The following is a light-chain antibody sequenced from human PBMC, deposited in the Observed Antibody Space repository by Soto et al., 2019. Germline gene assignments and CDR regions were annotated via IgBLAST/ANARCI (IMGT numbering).Light chain of an antibody. Sequence: QSALTQPASVSGSPGQSITISCSGTSIDVGGTDHVSWYLQYPGEAPKLIIYDVGNRPSGVSNRFSGSKADNTATLTVSGLQAEDEADYYCSSYTSFSTYVFGTGTKVTVL. CDR1: SIDVGGTDH. CDR2: DVG. CDR3: SSYTSFSTYV. J-gene: IGLJ1*01. V-gene: IGLV2-14*03.